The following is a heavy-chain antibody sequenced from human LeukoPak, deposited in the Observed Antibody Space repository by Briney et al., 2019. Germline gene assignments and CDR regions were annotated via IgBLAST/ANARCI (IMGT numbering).Heavy chain of an antibody. V-gene: IGHV6-1*01. CDR1: GDSVSSVSAA. CDR3: ARHRNLHYDFRNNFWSGAFDV. CDR2: TYYRSKWHN. J-gene: IGHJ3*01. D-gene: IGHD3-3*01. Sequence: SQTLSLTCAISGDSVSSVSAAWNWIRQSPSSGLQWPGRTYYRSKWHNEYAESLKSRISLNPGTSKNQVSLQLNSVTPEDTAVYYCARHRNLHYDFRNNFWSGAFDVWGQGTSVTVSS.